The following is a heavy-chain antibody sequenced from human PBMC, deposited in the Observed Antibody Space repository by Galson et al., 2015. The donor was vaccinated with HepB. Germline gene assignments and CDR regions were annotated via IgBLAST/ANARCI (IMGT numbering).Heavy chain of an antibody. CDR3: RVVVVMAPSDY. D-gene: IGHD3-22*01. CDR2: IKSKTDGGTT. J-gene: IGHJ4*02. V-gene: IGHV3-15*01. CDR1: GFTFSNAW. Sequence: SLRLSCAASGFTFSNAWMSWVRQAPGKGLEWVGRIKSKTDGGTTDYAAPVKGRFTISRDDSKNTLYLQMNSLKTEDTAVYYCRVVVVMAPSDYWGQGTLVTVSS.